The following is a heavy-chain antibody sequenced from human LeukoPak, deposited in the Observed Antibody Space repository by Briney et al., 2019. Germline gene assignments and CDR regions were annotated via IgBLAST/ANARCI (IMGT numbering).Heavy chain of an antibody. D-gene: IGHD4-17*01. V-gene: IGHV1-18*01. CDR3: ARDRHGEYPDY. CDR1: GYTFTSYG. Sequence: ASVKDSCKASGYTFTSYGISWVRQAPGQGLEWMGWISAYNGNTNYAQKLQGRVTLTTDTSTSTAYMSLRSLRSDDTAVYYCARDRHGEYPDYWGQGTLVTVSS. J-gene: IGHJ4*02. CDR2: ISAYNGNT.